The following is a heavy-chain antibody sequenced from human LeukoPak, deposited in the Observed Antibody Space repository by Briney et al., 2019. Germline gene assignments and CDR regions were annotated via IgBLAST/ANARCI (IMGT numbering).Heavy chain of an antibody. D-gene: IGHD5-18*01. CDR1: GFTFSSYW. J-gene: IGHJ5*01. Sequence: GGSLRLSCAAYGFTFSSYWMHWVRQAPGKGLVWVSRINSDGSSTSYADSVKGRFTISRDNAKNTLYLQMNSLRAEDTAVYYCASVYSYGWFDYWGQGTLVTVSS. CDR2: INSDGSST. V-gene: IGHV3-74*01. CDR3: ASVYSYGWFDY.